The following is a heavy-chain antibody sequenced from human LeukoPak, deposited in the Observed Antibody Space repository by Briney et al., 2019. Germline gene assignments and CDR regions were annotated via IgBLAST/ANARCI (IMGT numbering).Heavy chain of an antibody. V-gene: IGHV2-5*08. CDR2: IYWDDDK. Sequence: TLSLTCTVSGGSISSYYWSWIRQPPGKGLEWLALIYWDDDKRYSPSLKSRLTITKDTSKNQVVLTMTNMDPVDTATYYYAHLDGFQSIGVFDYWGQGTLVTVSS. D-gene: IGHD5-24*01. J-gene: IGHJ4*02. CDR1: GGSISSYYW. CDR3: AHLDGFQSIGVFDY.